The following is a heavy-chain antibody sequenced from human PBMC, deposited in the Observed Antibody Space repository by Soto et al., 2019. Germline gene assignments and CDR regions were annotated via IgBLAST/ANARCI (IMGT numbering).Heavy chain of an antibody. J-gene: IGHJ4*02. Sequence: QVQLDQSGAEVKKPGSSVKVSCKASGGSFSSDAISWVRQAPGQGLEWMGGIIPMCGSPNYAPKFQGRVTITADKSTSTLYMELSSLRSDDTAVYYCARGIRQSSGWDLDNWGQGTQVTVSS. V-gene: IGHV1-69*06. CDR2: IIPMCGSP. D-gene: IGHD6-19*01. CDR1: GGSFSSDA. CDR3: ARGIRQSSGWDLDN.